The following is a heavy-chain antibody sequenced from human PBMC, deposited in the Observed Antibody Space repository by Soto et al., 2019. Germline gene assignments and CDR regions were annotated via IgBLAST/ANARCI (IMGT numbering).Heavy chain of an antibody. J-gene: IGHJ5*02. CDR1: GGSISSYY. V-gene: IGHV4-4*07. CDR3: ARAGDWGLGQQRYWFDP. Sequence: SETLSLTCTVSGGSISSYYWSWIRQPGGKGLEWIGRIYTSGSTNYNPSLKSRVTMSVDTSKNQFSLKLSSVTAADTAVYYCARAGDWGLGQQRYWFDPWGQGTLVTVSS. D-gene: IGHD6-13*01. CDR2: IYTSGST.